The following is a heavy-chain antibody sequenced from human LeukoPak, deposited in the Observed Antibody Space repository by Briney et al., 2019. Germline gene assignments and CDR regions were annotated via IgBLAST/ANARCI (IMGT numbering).Heavy chain of an antibody. Sequence: ASVKVSCKASGYTFTGYYMHWVRQAPGQGLEWMGWINPNSGGTNYAQKFQGRVTMTRDTSISTAYMELSRLRSDDTAVYYCASSMVRGVHYYYMDVWGKGTTVTVSS. V-gene: IGHV1-2*02. D-gene: IGHD3-10*01. CDR3: ASSMVRGVHYYYMDV. J-gene: IGHJ6*03. CDR1: GYTFTGYY. CDR2: INPNSGGT.